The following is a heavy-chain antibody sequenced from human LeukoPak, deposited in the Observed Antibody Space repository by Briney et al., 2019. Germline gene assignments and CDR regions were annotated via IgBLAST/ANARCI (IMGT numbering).Heavy chain of an antibody. CDR3: ARHGYSSSWYYYYYMDV. D-gene: IGHD6-13*01. CDR2: IYPGDSDT. CDR1: GYSFTSYW. V-gene: IGHV5-51*01. Sequence: GESLKISCKGSGYSFTSYWIGWVRQMPGKGLEWMGIIYPGDSDTRHSPSFQGQVTISADKSISTAYLQWSSLKASDTAMYYCARHGYSSSWYYYYYMDVWGKGTTVTVSS. J-gene: IGHJ6*03.